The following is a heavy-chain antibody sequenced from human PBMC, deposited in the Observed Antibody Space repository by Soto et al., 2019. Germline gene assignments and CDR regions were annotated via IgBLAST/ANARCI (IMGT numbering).Heavy chain of an antibody. CDR3: ARDSPGYGDYVLFDY. Sequence: SQTVSLTCAISGGSVSSNSAAWNWIRQSPSRGLERLGRTYYRSKWYNDYAVSVKSRITINPDTSKNQFSLQLNSLTPVDTAVYYCARDSPGYGDYVLFDYWGQGTLVTVSS. J-gene: IGHJ4*02. CDR2: TYYRSKWYN. V-gene: IGHV6-1*01. D-gene: IGHD4-17*01. CDR1: GGSVSSNSAA.